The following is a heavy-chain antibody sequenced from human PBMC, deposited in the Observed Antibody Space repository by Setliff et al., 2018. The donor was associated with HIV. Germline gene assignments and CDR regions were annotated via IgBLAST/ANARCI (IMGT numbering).Heavy chain of an antibody. D-gene: IGHD3-22*01. CDR2: IIPVFGTT. CDR3: ARGGVYYYDSSGWSMDY. J-gene: IGHJ4*02. V-gene: IGHV1-69*13. CDR1: GGTFSSYA. Sequence: SVKVSCKASGGTFSSYAISWVRQAPGQGLDWMGGIIPVFGTTNYAQKFQGRVTFTADESTSTAYMELSGLRSEDTAVYYCARGGVYYYDSSGWSMDYWGQGTLVTVSS.